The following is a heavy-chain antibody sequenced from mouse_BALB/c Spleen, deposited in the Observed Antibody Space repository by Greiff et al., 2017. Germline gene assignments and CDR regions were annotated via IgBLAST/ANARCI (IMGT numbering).Heavy chain of an antibody. Sequence: EVQGVESGGGLVQPGGSLKLSCAASGFTFSSYGMSWVRQTPDKRLELVATINSNGGSTYYPDSVKGRFTISRYNAKNTLYLQMSSLKSEDTAMYYCARGVWYFDYWGQGTTLTVSA. J-gene: IGHJ2*01. CDR1: GFTFSSYG. V-gene: IGHV5-6-3*01. CDR3: ARGVWYFDY. D-gene: IGHD2-10*02. CDR2: INSNGGST.